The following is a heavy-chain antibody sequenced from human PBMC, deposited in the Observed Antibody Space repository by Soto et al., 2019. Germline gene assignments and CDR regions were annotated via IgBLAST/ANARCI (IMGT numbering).Heavy chain of an antibody. V-gene: IGHV4-61*01. CDR1: GGSVSSGSFY. CDR3: ASYRGALYFES. J-gene: IGHJ4*02. Sequence: PSETLSLTCTVSGGSVSSGSFYWSWIRQPPGKGLEWIGFIYDNRTFNYNPSLKSRVTISVDTSKHQFSLKLTSVTVADTAVYYCASYRGALYFESWGPGILVTVSS. D-gene: IGHD3-16*01. CDR2: IYDNRTF.